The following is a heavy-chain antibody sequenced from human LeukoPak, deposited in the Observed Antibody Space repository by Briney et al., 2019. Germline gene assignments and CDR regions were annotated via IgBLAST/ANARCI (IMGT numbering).Heavy chain of an antibody. CDR2: ISPTGTGT. V-gene: IGHV1-46*01. Sequence: ASGKVSCKASGYTFSNYYMHWVRQAPGQGLEWMGLISPTGTGTNYAQKFRGRVTLTRDTSTTTVYMELSSLRSEDSAVYYCAREESGGYFDYWGQGTLVTVSS. J-gene: IGHJ4*02. CDR3: AREESGGYFDY. D-gene: IGHD2-8*02. CDR1: GYTFSNYY.